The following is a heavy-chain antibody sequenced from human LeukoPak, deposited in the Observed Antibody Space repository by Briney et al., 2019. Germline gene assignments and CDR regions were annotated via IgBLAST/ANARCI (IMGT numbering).Heavy chain of an antibody. CDR2: ISGSGGST. CDR3: AKHGYSSSWYNWFDT. D-gene: IGHD6-13*01. V-gene: IGHV3-23*01. J-gene: IGHJ5*02. Sequence: GGSLRLPCAASGFTFSSYAMSWVRQAPGKGLEWVSAISGSGGSTYYADSVKGRFTISRDNSKNTLYLQMNSLRAEDTAVYYCAKHGYSSSWYNWFDTWGQGTLVTVSS. CDR1: GFTFSSYA.